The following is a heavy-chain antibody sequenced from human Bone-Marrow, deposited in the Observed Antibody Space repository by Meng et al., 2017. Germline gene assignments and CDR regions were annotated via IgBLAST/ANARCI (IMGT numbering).Heavy chain of an antibody. J-gene: IGHJ3*02. Sequence: GESLKISCAASGLTVRSNYMNWVRQAPGKGLEWVSVIHSGGTTYYADSVKDRFTISRDILKNTLYLQMNSLRAEDTAVYYCARSPAKTHLGHAFDIWGQGTMVTVSS. D-gene: IGHD3-16*01. CDR2: IHSGGTT. V-gene: IGHV3-53*01. CDR1: GLTVRSNY. CDR3: ARSPAKTHLGHAFDI.